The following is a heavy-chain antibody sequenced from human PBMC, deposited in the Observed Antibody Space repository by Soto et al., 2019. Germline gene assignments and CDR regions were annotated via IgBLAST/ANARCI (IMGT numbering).Heavy chain of an antibody. D-gene: IGHD1-7*01. J-gene: IGHJ5*02. CDR2: ISYDGSNK. CDR3: AKDRELKA. CDR1: GFTFSSYG. Sequence: QVQLVESGGGVVQPGRSLRLSCAASGFTFSSYGMHWVRQAPGKGLEWVAVISYDGSNKYYADSVKGRFTISRDNSKNTLYLQMNSPRAEDTSVYYCAKDRELKAWGQGTLVTVSS. V-gene: IGHV3-30*18.